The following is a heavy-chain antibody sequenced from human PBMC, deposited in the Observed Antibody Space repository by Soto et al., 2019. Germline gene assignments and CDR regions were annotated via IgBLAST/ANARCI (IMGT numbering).Heavy chain of an antibody. D-gene: IGHD5-12*01. CDR3: ARARGYSGYDPLDY. CDR2: ISSSSSII. Sequence: EVQLVESGGGLVQPGGSLRLSCAASGFTFSTYSMNWVRQAPGKGLEWVSYISSSSSIIYYADSVKGRFTISRDNAKISLYLQMNSLRDEDTAVYYCARARGYSGYDPLDYWGQGTLVTVAS. CDR1: GFTFSTYS. J-gene: IGHJ4*02. V-gene: IGHV3-48*02.